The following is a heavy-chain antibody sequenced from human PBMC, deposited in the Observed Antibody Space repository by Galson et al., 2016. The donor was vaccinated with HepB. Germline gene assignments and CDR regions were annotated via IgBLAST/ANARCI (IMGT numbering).Heavy chain of an antibody. CDR3: ARAPIEVDDMRHYYYDMDV. CDR1: GFTFNRYT. V-gene: IGHV3-21*01. CDR2: LSSSSSYI. D-gene: IGHD6-19*01. Sequence: SLRLSCAASGFTFNRYTMNWVRQAPGKGLEWVEYLSSSSSYIYYADSVKGRFTISRDSAKKSLYLQMNSLRAEDTAVYYCARAPIEVDDMRHYYYDMDVWGQGTTVTVSS. J-gene: IGHJ6*02.